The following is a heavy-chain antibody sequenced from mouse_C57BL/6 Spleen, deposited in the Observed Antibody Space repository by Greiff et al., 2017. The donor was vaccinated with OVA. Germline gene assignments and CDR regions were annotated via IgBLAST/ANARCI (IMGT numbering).Heavy chain of an antibody. CDR3: VRQSDGYYGSYNAMDY. Sequence: GGGLVQPNGSLKLSCAASGFCFITYAMLWVRLAPGKGWEWVARVRSNSNNYAPYYADSVKDRFTLSSDDSASMLYLQRNNLKTDDTAMYYCVRQSDGYYGSYNAMDYWGQGTAVTVSS. CDR2: VRSNSNNYAP. V-gene: IGHV10-1*01. J-gene: IGHJ4*01. CDR1: GFCFITYA. D-gene: IGHD2-3*01.